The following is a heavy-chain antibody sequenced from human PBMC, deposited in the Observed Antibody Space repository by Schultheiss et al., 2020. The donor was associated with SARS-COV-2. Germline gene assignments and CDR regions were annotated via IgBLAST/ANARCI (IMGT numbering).Heavy chain of an antibody. J-gene: IGHJ4*02. CDR1: GFTFSSYA. D-gene: IGHD6-19*01. Sequence: GESLKISCAASGFTFSSYAMHWVRQAPGKGLEWVAVISYDGSNKYYADSVKGRFTISRDNSKNTLYLQMNSLRAEDTAVYYCTREPVAGTWGQGTLVTVSS. CDR3: TREPVAGT. V-gene: IGHV3-30*07. CDR2: ISYDGSNK.